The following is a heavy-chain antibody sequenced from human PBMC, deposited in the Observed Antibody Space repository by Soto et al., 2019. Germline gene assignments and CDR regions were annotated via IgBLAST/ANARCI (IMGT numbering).Heavy chain of an antibody. D-gene: IGHD4-4*01. CDR2: INGGNGNT. Sequence: ASVKVSCKASEYTFTSYPMHWVRQAPGQRLEWMGWINGGNGNTKYSQKFQGRVTITRDTSASTAYMELSSLRSDDTAVYYCARELQGLYYFDYWGQGTLVTVSS. CDR1: EYTFTSYP. J-gene: IGHJ4*02. V-gene: IGHV1-3*01. CDR3: ARELQGLYYFDY.